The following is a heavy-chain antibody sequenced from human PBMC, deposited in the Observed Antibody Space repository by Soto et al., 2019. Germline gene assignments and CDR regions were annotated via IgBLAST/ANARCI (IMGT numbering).Heavy chain of an antibody. CDR1: GGSVSSGDYY. D-gene: IGHD2-15*01. CDR2: ISYIGST. J-gene: IGHJ4*02. Sequence: QVQLQESGPGLVKPSQTLSLTCTVSGGSVSSGDYYWSWIRQPPGKDLEWIGYISYIGSTYYNPSLRSRVTISVDTSKNQFSLKLSSVTAADTAVYFCARGGRDCSGSLCYSYYFDYWGQGTLVTVSS. CDR3: ARGGRDCSGSLCYSYYFDY. V-gene: IGHV4-30-4*01.